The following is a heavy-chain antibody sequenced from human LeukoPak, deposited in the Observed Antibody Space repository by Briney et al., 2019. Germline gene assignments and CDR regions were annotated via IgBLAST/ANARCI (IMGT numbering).Heavy chain of an antibody. D-gene: IGHD6-13*01. CDR1: GGSISSYY. Sequence: SETLSLTCTVSGGSISSYYWSWIRQPPGKGLEWIGYIYYSGSTNYNPSLKSRVTISVDTSKNQFSLKLSSVTAADTAVYYCASAAAGTGTNWFDPWGQGTLVTVSS. V-gene: IGHV4-59*12. CDR3: ASAAAGTGTNWFDP. CDR2: IYYSGST. J-gene: IGHJ5*02.